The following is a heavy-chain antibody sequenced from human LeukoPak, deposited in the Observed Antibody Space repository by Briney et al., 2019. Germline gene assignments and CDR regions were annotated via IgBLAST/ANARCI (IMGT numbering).Heavy chain of an antibody. J-gene: IGHJ4*02. D-gene: IGHD6-13*01. Sequence: SVKVSCKAPGGTFSSYAISWVRQAPGQGLEWTGGIIPIFGTANYAQKFQGRVTITADKSTSTAYMELSSLRSEDTAVYYCARDRGSSSYDYWGQGALVTVSS. CDR1: GGTFSSYA. CDR2: IIPIFGTA. CDR3: ARDRGSSSYDY. V-gene: IGHV1-69*06.